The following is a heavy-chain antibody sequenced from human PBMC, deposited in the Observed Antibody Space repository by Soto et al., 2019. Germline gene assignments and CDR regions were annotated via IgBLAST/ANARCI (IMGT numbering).Heavy chain of an antibody. Sequence: QITLNESGPTQVNPRQTLTLTCTFSGFSLTTSGVGVGWIRQSPGKPPERLALIYWDADKRYSPSLKSRLTITKDASKKQVVMTMADLDPADTATYYCAHRVLRTVFGLVTTTAIYFDFWGQGTPGGVSS. V-gene: IGHV2-5*02. CDR1: GFSLTTSGVG. CDR2: IYWDADK. J-gene: IGHJ4*02. CDR3: AHRVLRTVFGLVTTTAIYFDF. D-gene: IGHD3-3*01.